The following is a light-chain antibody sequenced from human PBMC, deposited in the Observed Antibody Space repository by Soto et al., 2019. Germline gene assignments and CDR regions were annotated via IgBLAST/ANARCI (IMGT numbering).Light chain of an antibody. CDR3: QSPSLSATHV. CDR1: SSNIGAGFD. CDR2: GNT. J-gene: IGLJ1*01. V-gene: IGLV1-40*01. Sequence: LTQPPSVSGALGQRVTISYTGSSSNIGAGFDVHWYQQLPGTAPKLLIYGNTKRPSGVPDRFSGSKSGASASLAITGLQAEDEADYYCQSPSLSATHVFGTGTKLTVL.